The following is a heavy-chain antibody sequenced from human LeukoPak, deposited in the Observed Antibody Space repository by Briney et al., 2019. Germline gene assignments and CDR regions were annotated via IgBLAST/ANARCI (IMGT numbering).Heavy chain of an antibody. CDR1: GFTFSSFT. V-gene: IGHV3-23*01. Sequence: GGSLRLSCLASGFTFSSFTMTWVRQAPGEGLEWVSAIGGRGGSTYYADSLEGRFTIARDNSKDMVYLQMNSLKVEDTAIYYCGKEGGAWGQGTKVTVSS. J-gene: IGHJ5*02. CDR2: IGGRGGST. D-gene: IGHD3-16*01. CDR3: GKEGGA.